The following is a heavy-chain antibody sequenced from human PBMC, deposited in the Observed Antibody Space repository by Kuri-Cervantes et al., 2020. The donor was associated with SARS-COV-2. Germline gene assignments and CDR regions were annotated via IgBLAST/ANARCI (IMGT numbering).Heavy chain of an antibody. CDR1: GFTFSSYA. CDR3: ATGWSLAI. D-gene: IGHD2-8*01. J-gene: IGHJ4*02. CDR2: ISGSGGST. Sequence: GESLKISCAASGFTFSSYAMSWVRQAPGKGLEWASAISGSGGSTYYADSVKGRFTISRDNSKNTLYLQMNSLRAEDTAVYYCATGWSLAIWGQGTLVPSPQ. V-gene: IGHV3-23*01.